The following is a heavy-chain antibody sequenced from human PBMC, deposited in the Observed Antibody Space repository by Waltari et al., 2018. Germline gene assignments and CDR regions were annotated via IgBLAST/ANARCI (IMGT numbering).Heavy chain of an antibody. CDR2: MNPNSGHT. CDR3: AREGLRFPAGCDR. J-gene: IGHJ5*02. D-gene: IGHD5-12*01. V-gene: IGHV1-8*03. CDR1: GYTFTSYD. Sequence: QVQLVQSGAEVKKPGASVKVSCKASGYTFTSYDIKGVRQATGQWLEWMGWMNPNSGHTGQAQKFQGSVTVTRNPSISTAYMELSSLRSEDTAVYYCAREGLRFPAGCDRWGQGTLVTVSS.